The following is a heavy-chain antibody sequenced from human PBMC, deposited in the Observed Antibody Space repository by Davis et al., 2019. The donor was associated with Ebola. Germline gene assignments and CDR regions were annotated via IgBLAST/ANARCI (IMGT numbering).Heavy chain of an antibody. CDR2: IIPILGIA. CDR1: GYTFTSYD. J-gene: IGHJ2*01. V-gene: IGHV1-69*10. Sequence: SVKVSCKASGYTFTSYDINWVRQATGQGLEWMGGIIPILGIANYAQKFQGRVTITADKSTSTAYMELSSLRSEDTAVYYCARGASDCSSTSCQGSWYFDLWGRGTLVTVSS. CDR3: ARGASDCSSTSCQGSWYFDL. D-gene: IGHD2-2*01.